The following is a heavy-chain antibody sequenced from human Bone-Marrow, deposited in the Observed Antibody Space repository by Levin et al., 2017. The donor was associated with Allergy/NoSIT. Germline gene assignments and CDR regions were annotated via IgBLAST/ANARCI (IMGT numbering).Heavy chain of an antibody. Sequence: SQTLSLTCTVSGGSITTYYWNWLRQTPGKGLEWIGYVYYSGTAHYNTFFKSRVTTSVDTSKSQVSLRLTSVTAADTALYFCARGEPGVNWYFDLWGRGTLVTVSA. D-gene: IGHD4-23*01. V-gene: IGHV4-59*01. CDR3: ARGEPGVNWYFDL. CDR2: VYYSGTA. J-gene: IGHJ2*01. CDR1: GGSITTYY.